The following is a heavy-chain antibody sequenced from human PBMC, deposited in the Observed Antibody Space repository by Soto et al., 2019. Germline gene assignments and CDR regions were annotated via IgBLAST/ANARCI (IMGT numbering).Heavy chain of an antibody. D-gene: IGHD6-13*01. V-gene: IGHV1-18*01. CDR1: GYTFTSYG. J-gene: IGHJ4*02. Sequence: QFQLVQSGAEVKKPGASVKVSCKAPGYTFTSYGISWVRQAPGQGLAWMGWISAYNGNTNYAQKLQGRVTMTTDTSTRTAYMELRSLGSDETDAYYCARGLLAAARRRDFDCWGQGPLVTVSS. CDR3: ARGLLAAARRRDFDC. CDR2: ISAYNGNT.